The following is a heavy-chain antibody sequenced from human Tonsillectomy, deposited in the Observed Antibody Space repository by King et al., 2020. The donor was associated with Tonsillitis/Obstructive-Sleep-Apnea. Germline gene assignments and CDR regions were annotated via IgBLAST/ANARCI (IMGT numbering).Heavy chain of an antibody. J-gene: IGHJ6*03. CDR2: IIPILTIV. CDR1: GCIFSSYD. CDR3: AGQIYDFPSHDYYYYMDV. Sequence: VQLVESGAEVKKPGSSVKVSCKASGCIFSSYDISWVRQATGQGLEWMGRIIPILTIVNYAQKFQGRVTITADKSTSTAYLELSSLRSEDAAVYYCAGQIYDFPSHDYYYYMDVWGQGTTVTVSS. D-gene: IGHD3-3*01. V-gene: IGHV1-69*09.